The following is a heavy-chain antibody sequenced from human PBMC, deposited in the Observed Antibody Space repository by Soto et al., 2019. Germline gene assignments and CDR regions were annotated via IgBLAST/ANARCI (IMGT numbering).Heavy chain of an antibody. Sequence: LRLSCAGSGFTFIDYYMSWIRQAPGQGLERVSYMSSSGVTVFYADSVKGRFTISRDNAKNSLYLQMYSLRAEDSAVYYCARNTISAAGADYYGLDVWGQGTTVTVSS. CDR2: MSSSGVTV. CDR3: ARNTISAAGADYYGLDV. CDR1: GFTFIDYY. J-gene: IGHJ6*02. D-gene: IGHD6-13*01. V-gene: IGHV3-11*01.